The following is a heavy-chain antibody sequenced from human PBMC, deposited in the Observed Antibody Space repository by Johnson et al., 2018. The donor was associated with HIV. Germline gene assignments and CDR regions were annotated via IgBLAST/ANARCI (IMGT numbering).Heavy chain of an antibody. CDR1: GFTFSSYG. J-gene: IGHJ3*02. V-gene: IGHV3-30*02. CDR3: AKDSTYYDSGGAFDI. Sequence: QVHLVESGGSVVRPGGSLRLSCAASGFTFSSYGMHWVRQAPGKGLEWVAFIRYDGSNKYYADSVKGRFTISRDNSKNTLYLQMNSLRAEDTAVYYCAKDSTYYDSGGAFDIWGQGTMVTVSS. CDR2: IRYDGSNK. D-gene: IGHD3-3*01.